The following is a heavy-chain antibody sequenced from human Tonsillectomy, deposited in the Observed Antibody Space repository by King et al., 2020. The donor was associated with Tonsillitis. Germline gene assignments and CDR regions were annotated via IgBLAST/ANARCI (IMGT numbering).Heavy chain of an antibody. V-gene: IGHV3-21*01. CDR1: GFSFSSYA. CDR3: ARDVLGGFDY. D-gene: IGHD3-16*01. J-gene: IGHJ4*02. Sequence: EVQLVESGGGLVKPGGSLRLSCTASGFSFSSYARNWVRQAPGKGLEWVSSISSTSKYIFYADSVKGRFTISRDNAKNSLFLQMSGLRAGDTAVYYCARDVLGGFDYWGQGTLVPVSS. CDR2: ISSTSKYI.